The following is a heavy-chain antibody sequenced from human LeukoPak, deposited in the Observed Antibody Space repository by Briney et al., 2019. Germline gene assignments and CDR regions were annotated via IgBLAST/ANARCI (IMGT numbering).Heavy chain of an antibody. D-gene: IGHD6-13*01. CDR2: INQDGSEK. CDR1: GFTFGSYG. Sequence: GGSLRLSCAASGFTFGSYGMHWVRQTPGKGLEWVANINQDGSEKYYLDSVKGRFTISRDNAKNSLYLQMNSLRAEDTAVYYCARDGTAPGVYFDYWGQGTLVTVSS. CDR3: ARDGTAPGVYFDY. V-gene: IGHV3-7*01. J-gene: IGHJ4*02.